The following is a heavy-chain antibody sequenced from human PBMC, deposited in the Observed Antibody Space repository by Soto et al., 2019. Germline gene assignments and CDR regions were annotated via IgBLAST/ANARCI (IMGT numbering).Heavy chain of an antibody. CDR1: GASITSHSW. J-gene: IGHJ4*02. CDR3: ARSGGGSGWL. Sequence: LSETLSLTCSVSGASITSHSWWSWVRQPPGKGLEWIGEVYHTGSTNYNSSLKSRVTISRDTSKNQFSLKLTSVTAADTAVYYCARSGGGSGWLGGQGTLVTVSS. V-gene: IGHV4-4*02. CDR2: VYHTGST. D-gene: IGHD6-19*01.